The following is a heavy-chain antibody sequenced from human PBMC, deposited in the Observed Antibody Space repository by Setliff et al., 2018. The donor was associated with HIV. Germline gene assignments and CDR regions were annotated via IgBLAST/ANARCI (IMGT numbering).Heavy chain of an antibody. Sequence: SGPTLVNPTQTLTLTCTFSGFSLSTSGMCVSWIRQPPGKALEWLARIDWDDDKYYSTSLKTRLTISKDTSKNQVVLTMTNMDPVDTATYYCARIRAGYSSSWHYGKTPFDAFDIWGQGTMVTVSS. J-gene: IGHJ3*02. CDR3: ARIRAGYSSSWHYGKTPFDAFDI. D-gene: IGHD6-13*01. CDR2: IDWDDDK. V-gene: IGHV2-70*11. CDR1: GFSLSTSGMC.